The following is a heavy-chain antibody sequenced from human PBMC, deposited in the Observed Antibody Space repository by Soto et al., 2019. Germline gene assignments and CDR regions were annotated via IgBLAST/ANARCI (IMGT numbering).Heavy chain of an antibody. D-gene: IGHD3-22*01. CDR3: VKGEYYYDSSGYYPFDY. V-gene: IGHV3-64D*06. CDR2: ISTNGGST. J-gene: IGHJ4*02. CDR1: GFTFSIYA. Sequence: GGSLRLSCSASGFTFSIYAMHWVRQAPGRGLEYVSSISTNGGSTHYADSVKGRFTISRDNSKNTQYLQMSSLRADDTAVYYCVKGEYYYDSSGYYPFDYWGQGTLVTVSS.